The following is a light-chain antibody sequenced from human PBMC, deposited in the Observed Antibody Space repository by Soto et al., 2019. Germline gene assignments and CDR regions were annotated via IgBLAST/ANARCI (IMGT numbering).Light chain of an antibody. CDR2: EVT. J-gene: IGLJ2*01. CDR1: SSDVGNYNY. CDR3: SSYVGSDSEA. Sequence: QSALTQPPSASGSPGQSVAISCTGTSSDVGNYNYVSWYQQHPGKAPKLMIYEVTKRPSGVPDRFSGSKSGNTASLTVSGLQAEDEADYYCSSYVGSDSEAFGGGTQLTVL. V-gene: IGLV2-8*01.